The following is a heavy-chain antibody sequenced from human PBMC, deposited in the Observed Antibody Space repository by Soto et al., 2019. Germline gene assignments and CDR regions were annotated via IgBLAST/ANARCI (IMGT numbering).Heavy chain of an antibody. V-gene: IGHV3-48*03. Sequence: HPGGSLRLSCAASGFTFSSYEMNWVRQAPGKGLEWVAYISISGRTIYYADSVKGRFTISRDDAKSSLYLQMNSLRAGDTAVYYCARDVSGSFYVSGINDDAYDLWGQGTLVTVSS. CDR2: ISISGRTI. D-gene: IGHD1-26*01. CDR3: ARDVSGSFYVSGINDDAYDL. J-gene: IGHJ3*01. CDR1: GFTFSSYE.